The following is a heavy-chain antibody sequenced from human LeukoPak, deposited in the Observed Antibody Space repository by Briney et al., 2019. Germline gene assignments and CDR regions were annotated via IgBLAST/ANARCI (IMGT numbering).Heavy chain of an antibody. Sequence: ASVKVSCKASGYALTGYYFHWVRQAPGQGLEWMGWINPNIGDTNYAEKFQGRVTLTRDTSTNIAYMELSRLTSDDTAVYYCARSSGFFYYFDYWGQGTLVTVSS. CDR1: GYALTGYY. V-gene: IGHV1-2*02. CDR3: ARSSGFFYYFDY. CDR2: INPNIGDT. J-gene: IGHJ4*02. D-gene: IGHD3-22*01.